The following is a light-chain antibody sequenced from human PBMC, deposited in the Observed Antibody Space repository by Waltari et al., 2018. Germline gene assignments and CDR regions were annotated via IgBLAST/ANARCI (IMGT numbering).Light chain of an antibody. V-gene: IGKV2-30*02. CDR1: QSLVHSDGNTH. CDR3: MQGTHWPYT. Sequence: DVVMTQSPLSLPVSLGQAASISCNSSQSLVHSDGNTHLNWFLQRPDPSPRRLIYRVSKRDAGAPDRLSGSGAGTVFTLKISRVEAEDVGVYYCMQGTHWPYTFGQGTKLDIK. CDR2: RVS. J-gene: IGKJ2*01.